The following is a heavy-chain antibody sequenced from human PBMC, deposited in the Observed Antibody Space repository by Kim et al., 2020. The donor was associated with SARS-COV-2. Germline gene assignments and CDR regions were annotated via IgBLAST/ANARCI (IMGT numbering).Heavy chain of an antibody. Sequence: ASVKVSCKTSGYSFSDFSIHWVRQAPGQRLEWLGWISPGNGNTRYSDNFQDRVTITLNTSASTAYVDLSSLTIEDTAVYFFARDMVDGVLPAATVGLDYWGEGTQVTVSS. J-gene: IGHJ4*02. V-gene: IGHV1-3*01. D-gene: IGHD3-10*01. CDR3: ARDMVDGVLPAATVGLDY. CDR1: GYSFSDFS. CDR2: ISPGNGNT.